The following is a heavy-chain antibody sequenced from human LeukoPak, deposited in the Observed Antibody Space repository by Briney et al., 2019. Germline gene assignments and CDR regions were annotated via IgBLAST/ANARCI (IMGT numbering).Heavy chain of an antibody. CDR1: GFTFSAYS. V-gene: IGHV3-21*01. Sequence: GGSLRLSCATSGFTFSAYSMNWVRQAPGKGLEWVSSISGSSIYINYADSVKGRFTISSDNAKNSLYLQMNSLRAEDTAVYYCARALYDSSGYYFDYWGQGTLVTVSS. D-gene: IGHD3-22*01. J-gene: IGHJ4*02. CDR3: ARALYDSSGYYFDY. CDR2: ISGSSIYI.